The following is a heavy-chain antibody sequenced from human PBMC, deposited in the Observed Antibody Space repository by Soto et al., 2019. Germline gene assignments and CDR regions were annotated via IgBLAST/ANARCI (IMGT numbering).Heavy chain of an antibody. D-gene: IGHD4-4*01. CDR2: IYYSGST. V-gene: IGHV4-59*01. CDR1: GGSISPYY. CDR3: GRDCGSSYTVDNGDNWFDP. J-gene: IGHJ5*02. Sequence: SETLSLTCTVSGGSISPYYWSWIRQPPGKGLEWIGYIYYSGSTNYNPSLKSRVTISVDTSKNQFSLKLSSVTAADTAVYYCGRDCGSSYTVDNGDNWFDPWGQGTLVT.